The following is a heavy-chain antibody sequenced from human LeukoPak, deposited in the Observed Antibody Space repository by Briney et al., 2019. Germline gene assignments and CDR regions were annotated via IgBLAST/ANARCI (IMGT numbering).Heavy chain of an antibody. CDR1: GGSISSYY. CDR2: MYSTGST. J-gene: IGHJ4*02. V-gene: IGHV4-59*01. D-gene: IGHD3-22*01. Sequence: SETLSLTCTVSGGSISSYYWGWIRQPPGEALEWIGHMYSTGSTNYNPSLRSRVTISVDTSKRQFSLKLTSVTAADTAIYYSARVSYHDTSGYPSHFYYFDYWGQGSLVTVSS. CDR3: ARVSYHDTSGYPSHFYYFDY.